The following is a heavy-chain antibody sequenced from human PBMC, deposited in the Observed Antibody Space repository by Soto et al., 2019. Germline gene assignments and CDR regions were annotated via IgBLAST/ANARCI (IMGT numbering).Heavy chain of an antibody. Sequence: GESLKISCKGSGYSFTSYWIGWVRQMPGKGLEWMGIIYPGDSDTRYSPSFQGQVTISADKSISTAYLQWSSLKASDTAMYYCARHAFDYGGNSGYFALWGRGTLVTVSS. V-gene: IGHV5-51*01. CDR3: ARHAFDYGGNSGYFAL. D-gene: IGHD4-17*01. J-gene: IGHJ2*01. CDR2: IYPGDSDT. CDR1: GYSFTSYW.